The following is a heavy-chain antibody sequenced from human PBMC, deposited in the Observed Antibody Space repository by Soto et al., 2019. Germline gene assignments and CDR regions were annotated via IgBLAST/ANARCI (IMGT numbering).Heavy chain of an antibody. J-gene: IGHJ5*02. CDR3: ARRHLAVAVSPWFDP. Sequence: QVTLKESGPVLVKPTETLTLRCTVSGLSITDSEMGVSWIRQPPGQPLEWLAHIDSSGEKSYRTFLKSRLAISNDTSKSQIVLTMTNMDPADTATYYCARRHLAVAVSPWFDPWGQGIPVTLSS. CDR2: IDSSGEK. CDR1: GLSITDSEMG. D-gene: IGHD6-19*01. V-gene: IGHV2-26*01.